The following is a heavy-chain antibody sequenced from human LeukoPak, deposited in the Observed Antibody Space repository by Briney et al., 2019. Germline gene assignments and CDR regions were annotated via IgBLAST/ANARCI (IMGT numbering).Heavy chain of an antibody. D-gene: IGHD6-13*01. CDR1: GFTFSSYS. CDR2: ISSSSSYI. J-gene: IGHJ6*02. Sequence: GGSLRLSCAASGFTFSSYSMNWVRQAPGKGLEWVSSISSSSSYIYYADSVKGRFTISRDNAKNSLYLQMNSLRAEDTAVYYCARSQAIAAAGANYYYYYGMDVWGQGTTVTVSS. CDR3: ARSQAIAAAGANYYYYYGMDV. V-gene: IGHV3-21*01.